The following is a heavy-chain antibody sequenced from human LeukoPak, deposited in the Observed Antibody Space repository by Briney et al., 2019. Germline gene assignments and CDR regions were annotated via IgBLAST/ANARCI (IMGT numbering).Heavy chain of an antibody. J-gene: IGHJ6*02. CDR3: ARMTIAHIMDV. CDR2: IYSSGSS. CDR1: GGSISSYY. D-gene: IGHD4/OR15-4a*01. Sequence: SETLSLTCTVSGGSISSYYWTWIRQPPGKALEWIGYIYSSGSSNYNPSLKSRVTISLDRPKNQFSLKLSSVTAADTAVYYCARMTIAHIMDVWGQGTTVTVSS. V-gene: IGHV4-59*08.